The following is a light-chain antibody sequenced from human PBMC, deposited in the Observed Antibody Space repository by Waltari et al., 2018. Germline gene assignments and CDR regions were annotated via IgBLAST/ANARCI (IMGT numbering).Light chain of an antibody. CDR3: QQYNNWPLYT. V-gene: IGKV3-15*01. CDR1: QSLGTN. CDR2: GAS. Sequence: ETVMTQSPATLSVSHGGRATLSCRASQSLGTNLAWYQQKPGQAPRLLIYGASARATGVPARFSGSGSGTDFTLTISSLQSEDFVVYYCQQYNNWPLYTFGQGTKLEI. J-gene: IGKJ2*01.